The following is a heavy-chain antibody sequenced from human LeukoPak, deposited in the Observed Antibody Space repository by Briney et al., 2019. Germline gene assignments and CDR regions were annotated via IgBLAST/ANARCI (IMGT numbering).Heavy chain of an antibody. Sequence: PGASLRPSCAASGFTFSSYAMSWVRQAPGKGLEWVSAITGSGGSTYYADSVKGRLTISRDNSKNTLYLQMNSLRAEDTAIYYCAKSTHVTASCYDFYYWGQGTQVTVSS. CDR3: AKSTHVTASCYDFYY. CDR2: ITGSGGST. CDR1: GFTFSSYA. J-gene: IGHJ4*02. V-gene: IGHV3-23*01. D-gene: IGHD2-2*01.